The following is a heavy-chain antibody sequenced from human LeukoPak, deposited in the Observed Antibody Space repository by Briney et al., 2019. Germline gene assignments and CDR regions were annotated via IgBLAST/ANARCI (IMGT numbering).Heavy chain of an antibody. J-gene: IGHJ4*01. CDR3: AKVVGQWLAGFDQ. D-gene: IGHD6-19*01. CDR2: ISGSGGST. Sequence: PGGSLRLSCAASGFTFSSYAMSWVRQAPGKGLEWVSAISGSGGSTYYADSVKGRFTISRDNSKNTLYLQMNSLRAEDTAVYYFAKVVGQWLAGFDQWGQGTLVNGSS. V-gene: IGHV3-23*01. CDR1: GFTFSSYA.